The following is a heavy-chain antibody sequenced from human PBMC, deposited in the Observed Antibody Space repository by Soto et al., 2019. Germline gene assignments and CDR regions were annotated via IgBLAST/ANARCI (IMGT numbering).Heavy chain of an antibody. V-gene: IGHV3-48*02. CDR2: ISSSSSTI. Sequence: GVLRLSCAASGFTFSSYSMNWVRQAPGKGLEWVSYISSSSSTIYYADSVKGRFTISRDNAKNSLYLQMNSLRDEDTAVYYCARKGYCSGGSCYSSSNYYGMDVWGQGTTVTVSS. J-gene: IGHJ6*02. D-gene: IGHD2-15*01. CDR1: GFTFSSYS. CDR3: ARKGYCSGGSCYSSSNYYGMDV.